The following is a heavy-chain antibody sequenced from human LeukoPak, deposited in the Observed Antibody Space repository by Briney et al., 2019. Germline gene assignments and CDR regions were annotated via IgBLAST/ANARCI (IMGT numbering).Heavy chain of an antibody. CDR3: ARESSSWNLYYFDY. J-gene: IGHJ4*02. CDR2: ISAYNGNT. V-gene: IGHV1-18*01. CDR1: GYTFTSYG. Sequence: WASVKVSCKASGYTFTSYGISWVRQAPGQGLEWMGWISAYNGNTNYAQKLQGRVTMTTDTSTSTAYMELRSLRSDDTAVYYCARESSSWNLYYFDYWGQGTLVTVSS. D-gene: IGHD6-13*01.